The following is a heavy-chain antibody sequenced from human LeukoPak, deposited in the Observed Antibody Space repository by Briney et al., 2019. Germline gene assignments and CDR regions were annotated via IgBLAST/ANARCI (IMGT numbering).Heavy chain of an antibody. D-gene: IGHD4-17*01. CDR1: GYTFSDHY. V-gene: IGHV1-2*02. CDR2: INPNGGGT. Sequence: ALVKVSCKASGYTFSDHYIQWVRQAPGQGFDWLGWINPNGGGTDYARKFRGRVTMTRDMSLSTAYMELTRLTYDDTAVYYCARGALDPETVTNYFEYWAQGTLVTVSS. CDR3: ARGALDPETVTNYFEY. J-gene: IGHJ4*02.